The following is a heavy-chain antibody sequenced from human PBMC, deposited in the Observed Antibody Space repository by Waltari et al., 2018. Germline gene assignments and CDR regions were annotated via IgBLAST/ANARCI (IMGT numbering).Heavy chain of an antibody. V-gene: IGHV4-59*08. Sequence: QLQESGPGQVKPSETLSLTCTVSGGSIRSHYWTWVRQPPGKGLELIGYMYYRGSSEYNPSLKSRVTISIDTSKSQFSLKLSSVTAADTAVYYCANLASLNWFDPWGQGTLVTVSS. J-gene: IGHJ5*02. CDR2: MYYRGSS. CDR1: GGSIRSHY. CDR3: ANLASLNWFDP.